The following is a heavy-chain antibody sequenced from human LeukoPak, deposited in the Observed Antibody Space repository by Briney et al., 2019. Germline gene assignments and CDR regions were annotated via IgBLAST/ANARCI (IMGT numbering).Heavy chain of an antibody. CDR3: AREVNAFHV. D-gene: IGHD2-21*01. V-gene: IGHV1-46*01. Sequence: ASVKVSCKASGNTVTNNYMHWVRQAPGQGLEWMGLINPTSGGARYTQKFQDRVTMTSDTSTSTVYMELSSLRSDDTAVYYCAREVNAFHVWGQGTRVTVSS. CDR2: INPTSGGA. CDR1: GNTVTNNY. J-gene: IGHJ3*01.